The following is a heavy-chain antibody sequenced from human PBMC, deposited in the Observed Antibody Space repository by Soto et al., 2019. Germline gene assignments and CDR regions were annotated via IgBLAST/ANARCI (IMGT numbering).Heavy chain of an antibody. CDR3: TKDSRVTMVRGVIIPPGY. Sequence: GGSLRLSCAASGFTFSDYDMDWVRQAPGKGLEWVGRSRNKTNSYTTISVASVKGRFTFSRDDSKNLVYLQMNSLKTEDTAVYYCTKDSRVTMVRGVIIPPGYWGQGTLVTVSS. D-gene: IGHD3-10*01. J-gene: IGHJ4*02. CDR1: GFTFSDYD. CDR2: SRNKTNSYTT. V-gene: IGHV3-72*01.